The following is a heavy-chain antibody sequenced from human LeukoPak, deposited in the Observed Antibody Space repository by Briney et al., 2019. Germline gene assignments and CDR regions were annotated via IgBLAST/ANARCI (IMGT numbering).Heavy chain of an antibody. V-gene: IGHV1-69*05. Sequence: SVKVSCKASGGTFSSYAISWVRQAPGQGLEWMGGIIPIFGTANYAHKFQGRVTITTDEATSTAYMELGSLRSEDTAVYYCVRDLTIMVRGVITTNWFDPWGQGTLVTVSS. CDR1: GGTFSSYA. CDR2: IIPIFGTA. J-gene: IGHJ5*02. D-gene: IGHD3-10*01. CDR3: VRDLTIMVRGVITTNWFDP.